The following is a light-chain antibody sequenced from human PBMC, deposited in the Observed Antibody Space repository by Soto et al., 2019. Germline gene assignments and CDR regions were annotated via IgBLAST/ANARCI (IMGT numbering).Light chain of an antibody. V-gene: IGKV3-15*01. Sequence: ETVMTQSPATLSVSPGERATLSCRASQTVGRNLAWYQQKPGQAPRLLIFGASTGATGIPARFSGSGSETDFTLTISSLQSEDFAVYYCHQYNNWPKTFGQGTKGDIK. J-gene: IGKJ1*01. CDR2: GAS. CDR1: QTVGRN. CDR3: HQYNNWPKT.